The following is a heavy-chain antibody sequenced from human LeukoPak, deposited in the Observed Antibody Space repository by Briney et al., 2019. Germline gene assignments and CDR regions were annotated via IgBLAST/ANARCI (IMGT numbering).Heavy chain of an antibody. D-gene: IGHD6-13*01. V-gene: IGHV1-69*05. Sequence: ASVKVSCKASGYTFTSYYMHWVRQAPGQGLEWMGGIIPIFGTANYAQKFQGRVTITTDESTSTAYMELSSLRSEDTAVYYCASTFRQQLVLGHYYYMDVWGKGTTVTVSS. CDR1: GYTFTSYY. CDR2: IIPIFGTA. J-gene: IGHJ6*03. CDR3: ASTFRQQLVLGHYYYMDV.